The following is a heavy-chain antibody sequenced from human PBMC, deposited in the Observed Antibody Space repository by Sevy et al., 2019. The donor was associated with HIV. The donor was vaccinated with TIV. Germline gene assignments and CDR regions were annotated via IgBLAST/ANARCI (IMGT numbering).Heavy chain of an antibody. CDR3: VRAIATEAGF. D-gene: IGHD2-21*01. J-gene: IGHJ1*01. CDR1: GFSLNDYW. V-gene: IGHV3-7*01. CDR2: INQNGSAS. Sequence: GGSLRLSCAVSGFSLNDYWMSWVRQAPGKGLEWVANINQNGSASYYVDSVKGRFTISRDDARNHLYLQMNTLRVEDTALYYSVRAIATEAGFWGQGTLVTVSS.